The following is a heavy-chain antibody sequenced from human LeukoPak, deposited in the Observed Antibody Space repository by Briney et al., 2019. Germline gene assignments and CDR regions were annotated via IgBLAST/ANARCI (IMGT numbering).Heavy chain of an antibody. Sequence: GGSLRLSCTASGFRFGGYSIHWVRQAPGKGLEWLSYISVSGTIHADSVMGRVTVSRDNAKNSLYLQMNSLRAEDTAVYYCARIRGSTLPITYMDVWGKGTTVTVSS. V-gene: IGHV3-48*04. D-gene: IGHD3-10*01. J-gene: IGHJ6*03. CDR1: GFRFGGYS. CDR3: ARIRGSTLPITYMDV. CDR2: ISVSGT.